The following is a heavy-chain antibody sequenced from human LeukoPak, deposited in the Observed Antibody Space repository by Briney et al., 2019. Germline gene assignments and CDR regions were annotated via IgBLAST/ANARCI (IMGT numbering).Heavy chain of an antibody. CDR3: ARAAHPVRLIDY. Sequence: SETLSLTCTVSGASISSYYWSWIRQPAGKGLEWIGRIYSSRSIYNPSLKSRVTMSVDTSKNQFSLRLTSVTAADTAVYYCARAAHPVRLIDYWGQGTLVTVSS. J-gene: IGHJ4*02. CDR1: GASISSYY. V-gene: IGHV4-4*07. D-gene: IGHD3-3*01. CDR2: IYSSRS.